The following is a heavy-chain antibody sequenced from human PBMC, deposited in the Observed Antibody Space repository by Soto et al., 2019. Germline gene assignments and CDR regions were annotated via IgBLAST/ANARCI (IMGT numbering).Heavy chain of an antibody. Sequence: QVQLVESGGGVVQPGRSQRLSCVDSGFSFSSYGMHWVRQAPGKGLEWVAVISYDGTKKSYADSVKGRFTISRDNSQNTLYLEMNSLRVEDTAVYFCAKRGTPGADDYDWFDPWGQGTLVTVSS. CDR3: AKRGTPGADDYDWFDP. CDR1: GFSFSSYG. V-gene: IGHV3-30*18. D-gene: IGHD4-17*01. CDR2: ISYDGTKK. J-gene: IGHJ5*02.